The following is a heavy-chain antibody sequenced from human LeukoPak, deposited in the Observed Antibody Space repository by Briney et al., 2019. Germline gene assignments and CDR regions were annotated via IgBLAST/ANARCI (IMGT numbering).Heavy chain of an antibody. CDR3: ARGTDEGIVGATYYFDY. V-gene: IGHV3-53*01. CDR1: GFTVSSNY. J-gene: IGHJ4*02. CDR2: IYSGGST. Sequence: PGGSLRLSCAASGFTVSSNYMSWVRQAPGKGLEWVSVIYSGGSTYYADSVKGRFTISRDNSKNTLYLQMNSLRAEDTAVYYCARGTDEGIVGATYYFDYWGQGTLVTVSS. D-gene: IGHD1-26*01.